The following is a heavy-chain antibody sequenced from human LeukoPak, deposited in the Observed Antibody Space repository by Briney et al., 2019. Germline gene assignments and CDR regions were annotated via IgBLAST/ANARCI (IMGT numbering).Heavy chain of an antibody. CDR2: FSAYNGNT. CDR3: ARDPLRSTWSTYYNALDV. D-gene: IGHD6-13*01. V-gene: IGHV1-18*01. Sequence: ASMNVSCKASAYRFTSYAINWVRQAPAQGLEWMGWFSAYNGNTDNAQKFQGRVTMTTDTSTSTAYMELRSLTSDDTAVYYCARDPLRSTWSTYYNALDVWGQGTTVTVSS. CDR1: AYRFTSYA. J-gene: IGHJ6*02.